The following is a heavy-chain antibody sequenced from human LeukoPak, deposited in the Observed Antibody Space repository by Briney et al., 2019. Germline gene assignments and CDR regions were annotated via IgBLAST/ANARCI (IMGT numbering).Heavy chain of an antibody. CDR1: GFTFSSYD. CDR3: ARVKDYYDSSGGY. J-gene: IGHJ4*02. CDR2: ISSSSSYI. V-gene: IGHV3-21*01. Sequence: GGSLRLSCAASGFTFSSYDMNWVRQAPGKGLEWVSSISSSSSYIYYADSVKGRFTISRDNAKNSLYLQMNSLRAEDTAVYYCARVKDYYDSSGGYWGQGALVTVSS. D-gene: IGHD3-22*01.